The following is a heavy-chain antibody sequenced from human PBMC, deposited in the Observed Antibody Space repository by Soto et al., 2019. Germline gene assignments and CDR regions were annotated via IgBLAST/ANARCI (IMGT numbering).Heavy chain of an antibody. Sequence: SETPSLTCTVSGGSISSYYWSWIRQPPGKGPEWIGYIYYSGSTNYNPSLKSRVTISVDTSKNQFSLKLTSVTAADTAVYYCARHDYSGYDLAPFGYWGQGTQVTVSS. CDR3: ARHDYSGYDLAPFGY. J-gene: IGHJ4*02. CDR2: IYYSGST. V-gene: IGHV4-59*08. CDR1: GGSISSYY. D-gene: IGHD5-12*01.